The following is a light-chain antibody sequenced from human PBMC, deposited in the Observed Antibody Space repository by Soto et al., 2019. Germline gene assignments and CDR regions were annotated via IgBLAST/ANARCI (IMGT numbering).Light chain of an antibody. CDR1: QSISSY. J-gene: IGKJ4*01. CDR2: KAS. V-gene: IGKV1-5*03. Sequence: DIQMTQSPSSLSASVGDRVTITCRASQSISSYLNWYQQKPGKAPKLLIYKASTLESGVPSRFSGSGSGTEFTLTISSLQPDDFATYYCQQYNSVSLLTFGGGTKV. CDR3: QQYNSVSLLT.